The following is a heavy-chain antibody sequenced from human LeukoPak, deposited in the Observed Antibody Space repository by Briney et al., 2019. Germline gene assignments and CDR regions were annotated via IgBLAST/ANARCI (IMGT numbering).Heavy chain of an antibody. Sequence: GGSLRLSCAASGFVFTSYALSWVRQAPGKGPEWVSAVSGSGGSTYYADSVKGRFTISRDNSKNTLYLQMNSLRAEDTAVYYCARDLGYSSGWYPLYYFDYWGQGTLATVSS. V-gene: IGHV3-23*01. D-gene: IGHD6-19*01. J-gene: IGHJ4*02. CDR2: VSGSGGST. CDR3: ARDLGYSSGWYPLYYFDY. CDR1: GFVFTSYA.